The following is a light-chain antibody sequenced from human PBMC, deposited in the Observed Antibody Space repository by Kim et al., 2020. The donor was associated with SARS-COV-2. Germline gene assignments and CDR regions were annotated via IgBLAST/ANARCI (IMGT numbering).Light chain of an antibody. V-gene: IGKV1-39*01. J-gene: IGKJ1*01. CDR2: GAS. CDR3: QQSYNAPGT. CDR1: QKINAL. Sequence: AAIGDRVTITCRASQKINALLKWYQKKTGTAPKLLIYGASSLQYGVPSRCSGSGSGTDFTLTISGLQLDDFATSYCQQSYNAPGTFGQGTKVDIK.